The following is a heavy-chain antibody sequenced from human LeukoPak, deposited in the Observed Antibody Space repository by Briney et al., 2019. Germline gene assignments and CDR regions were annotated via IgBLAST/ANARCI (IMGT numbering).Heavy chain of an antibody. CDR2: LNPNSGGT. D-gene: IGHD3-3*01. CDR1: GYTFTGYY. Sequence: ASVKVSCKASGYTFTGYYMHWVRQAPGQGLEWMGWLNPNSGGTNYAQKFQGRVTMTRDTSVSTAYMELSRLRSDDTAVYYCARGKRITIFGVAPQGFDPWGQGTLVTVSS. J-gene: IGHJ5*02. CDR3: ARGKRITIFGVAPQGFDP. V-gene: IGHV1-2*02.